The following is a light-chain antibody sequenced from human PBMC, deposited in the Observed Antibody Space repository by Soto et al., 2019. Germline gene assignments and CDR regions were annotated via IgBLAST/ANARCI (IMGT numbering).Light chain of an antibody. CDR1: SGHSAYA. V-gene: IGLV4-69*01. CDR3: QTWGTDIVI. J-gene: IGLJ2*01. Sequence: QSVLTQSPSASASLGASVKLTCTLTSGHSAYAIAWHQQQPEKGPRFLMKLNNDGSHSKGDEIPDRFSGSSSGAERYLTISSLQSEDEADYYCQTWGTDIVIFGGGTKVTVL. CDR2: LNNDGSH.